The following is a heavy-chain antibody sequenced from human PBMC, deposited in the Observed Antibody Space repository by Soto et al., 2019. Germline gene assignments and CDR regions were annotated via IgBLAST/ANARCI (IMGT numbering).Heavy chain of an antibody. CDR2: INAGNGNT. V-gene: IGHV1-3*01. D-gene: IGHD3-3*01. CDR3: ARDLRGGSGYAPIYSYYGMDV. CDR1: GYTFTSYA. Sequence: QVQLVQSGAEVKKPGASVKVSCKASGYTFTSYAMHWVRQAPGQGLEWMGWINAGNGNTKYSQKFQGRVTITRDTSARTAYMEPSSLRSEDTAVYYCARDLRGGSGYAPIYSYYGMDVWGQGTTVTVSS. J-gene: IGHJ6*02.